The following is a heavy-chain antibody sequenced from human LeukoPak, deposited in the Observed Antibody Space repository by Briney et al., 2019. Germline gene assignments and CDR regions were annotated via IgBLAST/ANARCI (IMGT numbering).Heavy chain of an antibody. D-gene: IGHD1-14*01. V-gene: IGHV4-39*07. CDR1: GGSISSSPYY. J-gene: IGHJ5*02. CDR2: IYYSGTT. CDR3: AKGAGGFSHYNWFDP. Sequence: SETLSLTCTVSGGSISSSPYYWGWIRQPPGKGLEWIGSIYYSGTTHYSPSLESRVTISVDTSKNQFSLKVASVTAADTAIYYCAKGAGGFSHYNWFDPWGQGTLVTVSS.